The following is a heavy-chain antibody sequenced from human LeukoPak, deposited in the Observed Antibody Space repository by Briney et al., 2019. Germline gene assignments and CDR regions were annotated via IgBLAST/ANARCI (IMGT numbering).Heavy chain of an antibody. Sequence: ASVKVSCKASEYTFTAYYVHWVRQAPGQGLEWMGWINPNSGGTNYAQKFQGRVTMTRDTSISTAYMELSRLRSDDTAVYYCASGITGTTGNYYYYGMDVWGQGTTVTVSS. D-gene: IGHD1-7*01. V-gene: IGHV1-2*02. CDR2: INPNSGGT. CDR3: ASGITGTTGNYYYYGMDV. CDR1: EYTFTAYY. J-gene: IGHJ6*02.